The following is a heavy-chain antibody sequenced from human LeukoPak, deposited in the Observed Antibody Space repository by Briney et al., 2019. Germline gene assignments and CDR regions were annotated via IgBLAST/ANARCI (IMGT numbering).Heavy chain of an antibody. CDR3: AKDTDGAAAGTTWGH. J-gene: IGHJ4*02. CDR1: GYTFTSYD. CDR2: MNPNSGNT. Sequence: GASVKVSCKASGYTFTSYDINWVRQATGQGLEWMGWMNPNSGNTGYAQKFQGRVTMTRNTSISTAYMELSSLRSEDTALYYCAKDTDGAAAGTTWGHWGQGTLVTVSS. D-gene: IGHD6-13*01. V-gene: IGHV1-8*02.